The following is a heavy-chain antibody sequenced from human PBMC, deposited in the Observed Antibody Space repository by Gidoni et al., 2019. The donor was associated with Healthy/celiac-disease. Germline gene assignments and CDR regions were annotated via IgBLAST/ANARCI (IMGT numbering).Heavy chain of an antibody. CDR1: GFTFDAYT. CDR3: AKEIIQNYYDSSGLDY. D-gene: IGHD3-22*01. Sequence: EVQLAEYGGVVVQPGGSLRLSCAASGFTFDAYTMHWVRQAPGKGLEWVFLISWDGGSTYYADSVKGRFTISRDNSENSLYLQMNSLRTEDTALYYCAKEIIQNYYDSSGLDYWGQGTPVTVSS. V-gene: IGHV3-43*01. CDR2: ISWDGGST. J-gene: IGHJ4*02.